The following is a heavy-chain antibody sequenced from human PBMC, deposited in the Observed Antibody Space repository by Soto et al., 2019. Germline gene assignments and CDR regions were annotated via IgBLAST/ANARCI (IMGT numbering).Heavy chain of an antibody. V-gene: IGHV5-10-1*01. Sequence: SLKISCKDSGYSFTSYWISWVRQMPGKGLEWMGRIDPSDSYTNYSPSFQGHVTISADKSISTAYLQWSSLKASDTAMYYCARRQDTAMRPGGARVVPSYYYYYGMDVWGQGTTVTVSS. CDR2: IDPSDSYT. D-gene: IGHD5-18*01. J-gene: IGHJ6*02. CDR3: ARRQDTAMRPGGARVVPSYYYYYGMDV. CDR1: GYSFTSYW.